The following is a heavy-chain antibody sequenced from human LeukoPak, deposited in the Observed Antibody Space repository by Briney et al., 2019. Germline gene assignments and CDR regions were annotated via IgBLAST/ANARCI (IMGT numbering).Heavy chain of an antibody. Sequence: SGTLSLTCAVSGGSISSSNWWSWVRQPPGKGLEWIGEIYHSGSTNYNPSLKSRVTISVDKSKNQFSLKLSSVTAADTAVYYCARGRGYSYGYYFDYWGQGTLVTVSS. CDR3: ARGRGYSYGYYFDY. V-gene: IGHV4-4*02. CDR2: IYHSGST. D-gene: IGHD5-18*01. CDR1: GGSISSSNW. J-gene: IGHJ4*02.